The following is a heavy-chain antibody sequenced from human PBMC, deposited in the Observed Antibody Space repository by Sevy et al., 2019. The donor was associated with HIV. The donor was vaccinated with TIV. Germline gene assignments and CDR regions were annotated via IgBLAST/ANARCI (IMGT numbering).Heavy chain of an antibody. V-gene: IGHV1-2*02. Sequence: ASVKVSCKASGYTFTGYYMHWVRQAPGQGLEWMGWINPNSGGTNYAQKFQGRVTMTRDTSISTAYMELSRLRSDDTAVYYRARPHVYCSRGSCKPGGWFDPWGQGTLVTVSS. CDR1: GYTFTGYY. CDR3: ARPHVYCSRGSCKPGGWFDP. J-gene: IGHJ5*02. CDR2: INPNSGGT. D-gene: IGHD2-15*01.